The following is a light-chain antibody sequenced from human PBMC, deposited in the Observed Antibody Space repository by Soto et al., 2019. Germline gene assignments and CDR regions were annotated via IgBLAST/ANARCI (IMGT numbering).Light chain of an antibody. CDR1: QSVSTY. V-gene: IGKV3-11*01. CDR2: DAS. CDR3: QQRSNWPYT. J-gene: IGKJ2*01. Sequence: EFVLTQSPATLSLSPGERATLSCRASQSVSTYLAWYQHKSGQAPRLLIYDASNRASGIPARFSGRGSGTDFTLTISSLEPEDFAVYFCQQRSNWPYTFGQGTKLEIK.